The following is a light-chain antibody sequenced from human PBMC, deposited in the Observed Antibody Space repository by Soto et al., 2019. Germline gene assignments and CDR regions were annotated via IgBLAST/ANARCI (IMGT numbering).Light chain of an antibody. J-gene: IGLJ1*01. Sequence: QSVLTQPASVSGSPGQSITISCTGTSSDVGGYNYVSWYQQHPGKAPKLMIYAVTDRPSGVSSRFSGSKSGNTASLTISGLQAEDEADYYCSSYTSSSTSYVFGTGTKGTVL. CDR2: AVT. V-gene: IGLV2-14*01. CDR1: SSDVGGYNY. CDR3: SSYTSSSTSYV.